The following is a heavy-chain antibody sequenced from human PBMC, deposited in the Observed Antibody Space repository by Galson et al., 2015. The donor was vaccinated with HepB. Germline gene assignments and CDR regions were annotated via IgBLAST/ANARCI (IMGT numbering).Heavy chain of an antibody. J-gene: IGHJ6*02. CDR1: GFTFSGSA. D-gene: IGHD3-16*01. V-gene: IGHV3-73*01. CDR3: IKPTGGHGMDV. CDR2: IRSKANSYAT. Sequence: SLRLSCAASGFTFSGSAMHWVRKASGKGPEWVGRIRSKANSYATAYAASVKGRFTISRDDSKNTAYLHMNILKSDDTAVYYCIKPTGGHGMDVWGQGTTVTVSS.